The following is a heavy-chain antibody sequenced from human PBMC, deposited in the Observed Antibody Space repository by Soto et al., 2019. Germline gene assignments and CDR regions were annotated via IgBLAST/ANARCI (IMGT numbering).Heavy chain of an antibody. Sequence: ASVKVSCKASGYTFTGYYMHCVRQAPGQGLEWMGWINPNSGGTNYAQKFQGWVTMTRDTSISTAYMELSRLRSDDTAVYYCARAYCGGDCPTFDYWGQGTMVTAPQ. CDR3: ARAYCGGDCPTFDY. V-gene: IGHV1-2*04. CDR1: GYTFTGYY. D-gene: IGHD2-21*02. J-gene: IGHJ4*02. CDR2: INPNSGGT.